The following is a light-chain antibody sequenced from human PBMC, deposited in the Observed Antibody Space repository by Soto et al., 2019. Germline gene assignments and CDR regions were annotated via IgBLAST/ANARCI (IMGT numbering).Light chain of an antibody. V-gene: IGLV2-14*03. CDR3: CSYSTTSALV. CDR1: SADIGAFNY. Sequence: QSALTQPASVSGSPGQSITISCAGTSADIGAFNYVSWYQHHPYKAPKLLIYDVSARPSGVSTRFSASKSANTASLTISGLQADDEADSYCCSYSTTSALVFGGGTKLTVL. CDR2: DVS. J-gene: IGLJ2*01.